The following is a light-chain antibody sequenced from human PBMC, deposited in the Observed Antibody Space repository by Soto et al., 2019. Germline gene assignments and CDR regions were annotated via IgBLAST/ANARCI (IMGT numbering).Light chain of an antibody. J-gene: IGKJ5*01. V-gene: IGKV3-11*01. Sequence: EIVLTQSPCTLSLSPGGRVTLSCRASQSVSNYLAWYQQKPGQAPRLLMYDASNRATGIPAKFSGSGSGTDFTLTITSLEPEDFAVYYCQHRSKWPTFGQGTRLEI. CDR3: QHRSKWPT. CDR2: DAS. CDR1: QSVSNY.